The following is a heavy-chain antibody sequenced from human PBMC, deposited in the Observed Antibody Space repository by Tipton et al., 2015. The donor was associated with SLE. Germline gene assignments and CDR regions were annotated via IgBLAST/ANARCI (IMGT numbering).Heavy chain of an antibody. CDR3: AIPLAAAGTWYFDL. CDR1: GGSISSGYF. J-gene: IGHJ2*01. Sequence: TLSLTCTVSGGSISSGYFWGWIRQPPGKGLEYIGSLYYSGSTYYNPSLKSRVTISVDTSKNHFSLKLSSVTAADTAVYYCAIPLAAAGTWYFDLWGRGTLVTVSS. D-gene: IGHD6-13*01. V-gene: IGHV4-39*01. CDR2: LYYSGST.